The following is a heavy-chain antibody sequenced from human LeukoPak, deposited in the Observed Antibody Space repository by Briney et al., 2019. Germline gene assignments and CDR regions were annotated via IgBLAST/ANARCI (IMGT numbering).Heavy chain of an antibody. V-gene: IGHV1-2*02. CDR3: ARAYSESYPYFDY. D-gene: IGHD1-26*01. CDR1: GXTFTGYY. CDR2: VNPNSGDT. Sequence: ASVKVSCKASGXTFTGYYXNXXXXXXGQXXXXXGWVNPNSGDTNXXXKFQGRVXXXXXXXXXXAXMELSRLRSDDTAVYYCARAYSESYPYFDYWGQGTLVTVSS. J-gene: IGHJ4*02.